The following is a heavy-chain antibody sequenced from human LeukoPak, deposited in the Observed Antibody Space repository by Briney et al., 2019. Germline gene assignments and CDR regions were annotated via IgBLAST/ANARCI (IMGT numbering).Heavy chain of an antibody. Sequence: GGSLRLSCTASAFTLKNYGMNWVRQAPGEGLEWVSTISNSDDSTFYADSVKGRFTISRDSSKNTVSLQMNSLRAEDTAIYYCAKSLRYRYGHCLEDWGQGTLVTVS. V-gene: IGHV3-23*01. D-gene: IGHD3-16*02. J-gene: IGHJ4*02. CDR1: AFTLKNYG. CDR2: ISNSDDST. CDR3: AKSLRYRYGHCLED.